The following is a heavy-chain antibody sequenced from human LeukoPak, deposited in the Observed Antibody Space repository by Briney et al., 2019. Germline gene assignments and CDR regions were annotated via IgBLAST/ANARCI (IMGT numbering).Heavy chain of an antibody. CDR2: ISSSSSTI. Sequence: GGSLRLSCAASGFTFSSYSMNWVRQAPGKGLEWVSYISSSSSTIYYADSVKGRFTMSRDNAKNSLYLQMNSLRAEDTAVYYCASSSHYDFWSGYYSQFDYWGQGTLVTVSS. J-gene: IGHJ4*02. CDR1: GFTFSSYS. D-gene: IGHD3-3*01. CDR3: ASSSHYDFWSGYYSQFDY. V-gene: IGHV3-48*01.